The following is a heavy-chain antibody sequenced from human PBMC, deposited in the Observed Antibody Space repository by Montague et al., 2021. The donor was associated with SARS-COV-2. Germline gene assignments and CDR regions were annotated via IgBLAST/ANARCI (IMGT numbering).Heavy chain of an antibody. V-gene: IGHV4-4*02. D-gene: IGHD2-15*01. J-gene: IGHJ4*02. CDR2: ISDSGST. Sequence: SETLSLTCVVSGDSISTDNWWTWVRLPPGKGLEWIGYISDSGSTNYNPSLTSRVTMSVDTSKNQFSLKVNSVTAADTAVYYCARHYSATLPADYWGQGTLVTVSS. CDR3: ARHYSATLPADY. CDR1: GDSISTDNW.